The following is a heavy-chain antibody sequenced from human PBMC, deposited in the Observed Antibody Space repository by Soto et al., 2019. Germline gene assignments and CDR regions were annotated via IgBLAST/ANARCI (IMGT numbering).Heavy chain of an antibody. CDR3: ARCRPCTGANCYGWLEP. Sequence: SETLSLTCTVSGGSVNNINYFWSWIQQPPGKGLEWIGYVYYSGRTNYNPSLKSRVTISIDTSKNQFSLKVTPVTVTDAALHYCARCRPCTGANCYGWLEPWGQGTQVTVSS. V-gene: IGHV4-61*01. CDR2: VYYSGRT. J-gene: IGHJ5*02. CDR1: GGSVNNINYF. D-gene: IGHD2-8*02.